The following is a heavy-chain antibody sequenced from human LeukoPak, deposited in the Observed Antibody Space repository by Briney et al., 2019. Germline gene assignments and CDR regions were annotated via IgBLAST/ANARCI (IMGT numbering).Heavy chain of an antibody. CDR1: GYTFTSYY. CDR2: INPSGGST. CDR3: ARLLRGAFDI. V-gene: IGHV1-46*01. Sequence: ASVKVSCKASGYTFTSYYMHWVRQAPGQGLEWMGIINPSGGSTSYAQKFQGRVTMTRDTSTSTVYMELSSLRAEDTAAYYCARLLRGAFDIWGQGTMVTVSS. J-gene: IGHJ3*02.